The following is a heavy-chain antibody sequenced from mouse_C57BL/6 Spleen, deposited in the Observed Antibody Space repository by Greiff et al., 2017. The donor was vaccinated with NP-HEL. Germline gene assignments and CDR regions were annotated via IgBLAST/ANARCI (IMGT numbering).Heavy chain of an antibody. CDR2: IHPNSGST. V-gene: IGHV1-64*01. D-gene: IGHD2-5*01. CDR3: ARPTYYSNYAFAY. Sequence: QVQLQQPGAELVKPGASVKLSCKASGYTFTSYWMHWVKQRPGQGLEWIGMIHPNSGSTNYNEKFKSKATLTVDKSSSTAYMQLSSLTSEDSAVDYCARPTYYSNYAFAYWGQGTLVTVSA. J-gene: IGHJ3*01. CDR1: GYTFTSYW.